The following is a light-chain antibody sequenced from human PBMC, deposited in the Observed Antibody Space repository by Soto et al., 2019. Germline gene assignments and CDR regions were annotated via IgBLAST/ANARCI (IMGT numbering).Light chain of an antibody. Sequence: QSVLTQPPSVSGAPGQRVTISCTGSSSNIGAGYDVNWYQQLPGTAPKLLIYGNTNRPSGVPDRFSGSKSGTSGSLAISGLQTEDEAEYYCQSWDTSLSGSVFGGVTKLTVL. CDR2: GNT. CDR1: SSNIGAGYD. CDR3: QSWDTSLSGSV. J-gene: IGLJ2*01. V-gene: IGLV1-40*01.